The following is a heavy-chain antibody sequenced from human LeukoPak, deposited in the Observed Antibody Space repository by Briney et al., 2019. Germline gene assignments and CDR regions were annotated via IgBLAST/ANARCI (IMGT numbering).Heavy chain of an antibody. J-gene: IGHJ6*03. CDR3: ARVQVTYFDWLSYYYYMDV. Sequence: GGSLRLSCAASGFIFSSQGMNWVRQAPGKGLEWVSFISGSGDTTYFADSVKGRFTISRDNAKNSLYLQMNSLRAEDTALYYCARVQVTYFDWLSYYYYMDVWGKGTTVTVSS. D-gene: IGHD3-9*01. CDR1: GFIFSSQG. CDR2: ISGSGDTT. V-gene: IGHV3-23*01.